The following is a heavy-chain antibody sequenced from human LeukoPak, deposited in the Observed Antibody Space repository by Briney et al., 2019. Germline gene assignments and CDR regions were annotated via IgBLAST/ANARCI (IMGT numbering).Heavy chain of an antibody. CDR1: GYTLTELS. V-gene: IGHV1-24*01. Sequence: GASVKVSCKVSGYTLTELSMHWVRQAPGKGLEWMGGFDPEDGETIYAQKFQGRVTMTEGTSTDTAYMELSSLRSEDTAVYYCATSGFTMVRGVMLRHYYYYGMDVWGQGTTVTVSS. J-gene: IGHJ6*02. CDR3: ATSGFTMVRGVMLRHYYYYGMDV. CDR2: FDPEDGET. D-gene: IGHD3-10*01.